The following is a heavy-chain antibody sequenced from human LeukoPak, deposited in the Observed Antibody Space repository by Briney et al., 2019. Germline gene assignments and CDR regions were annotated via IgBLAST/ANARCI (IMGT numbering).Heavy chain of an antibody. J-gene: IGHJ4*02. Sequence: SETLSLTCIVSGGSISDYYWSWIRQPPGKGLEWIGYIYYSGNTNYNPSFKSRVTISLDTSKNQFSLRLSSVTAADTAVYYCARDRGGNSYGPDFDYWGQGTLVAVSS. CDR1: GGSISDYY. CDR2: IYYSGNT. D-gene: IGHD5-18*01. V-gene: IGHV4-59*01. CDR3: ARDRGGNSYGPDFDY.